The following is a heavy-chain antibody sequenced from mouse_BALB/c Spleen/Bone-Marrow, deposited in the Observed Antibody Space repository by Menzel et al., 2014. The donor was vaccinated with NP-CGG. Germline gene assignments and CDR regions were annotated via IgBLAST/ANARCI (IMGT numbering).Heavy chain of an antibody. J-gene: IGHJ4*01. D-gene: IGHD3-1*01. CDR3: ARQLGPPYAMDY. CDR2: INPGSGGT. Sequence: QVQLKQSGAELVSPGTSVKVSCKASGYAFTNYLIEWVKQRPGQGLEWIGAINPGSGGTNYNEKFKGKATLTADKSSSTAYMQLSSLTSDDSAVYFCARQLGPPYAMDYWGQGTSVTVSS. V-gene: IGHV1-54*01. CDR1: GYAFTNYL.